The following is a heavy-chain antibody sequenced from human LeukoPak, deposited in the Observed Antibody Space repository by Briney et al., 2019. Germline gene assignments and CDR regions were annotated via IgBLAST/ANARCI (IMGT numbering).Heavy chain of an antibody. CDR3: ARDGQGTDAFDI. V-gene: IGHV3-11*04. CDR2: ISPSGSTT. J-gene: IGHJ3*02. Sequence: PGGSLRLSCAASGFILSDYYMSWIRQAPGKGLEWVSYISPSGSTTYYADSVKGRFTISRDNAKNSLYLQMNSLRAEDTAVYYCARDGQGTDAFDIWGQGTMVTVSS. D-gene: IGHD1-1*01. CDR1: GFILSDYY.